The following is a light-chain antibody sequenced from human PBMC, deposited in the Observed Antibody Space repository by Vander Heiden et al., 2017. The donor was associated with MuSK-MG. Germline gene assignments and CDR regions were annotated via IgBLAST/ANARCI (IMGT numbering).Light chain of an antibody. CDR1: NIGFKT. CDR3: QVWDTSNAIPEI. Sequence: SYLLTQPPSVPVAPGQTATATCGANNIGFKTVHWSHQNPDKAPELALNDHCDRPSGIAERCSGSNSGNTATLSISRVEAGDEAVYWYQVWDTSNAIPEIFGGGTKVTVL. CDR2: DHC. V-gene: IGLV3-21*02. J-gene: IGLJ2*01.